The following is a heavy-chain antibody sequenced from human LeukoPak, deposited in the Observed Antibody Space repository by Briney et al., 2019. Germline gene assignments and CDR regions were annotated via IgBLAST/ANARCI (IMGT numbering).Heavy chain of an antibody. Sequence: SETLSLTCTVSGGSISRYYWSWIRQPAGKGLEWIGRIYTSGSTNYNPSLKSRVTMSVDTSKNQFSLKLSSVTAADTAVYYCARELSWSIAAAPRGWFDPWGQGTLVTVSS. V-gene: IGHV4-4*07. J-gene: IGHJ5*02. D-gene: IGHD6-13*01. CDR3: ARELSWSIAAAPRGWFDP. CDR2: IYTSGST. CDR1: GGSISRYY.